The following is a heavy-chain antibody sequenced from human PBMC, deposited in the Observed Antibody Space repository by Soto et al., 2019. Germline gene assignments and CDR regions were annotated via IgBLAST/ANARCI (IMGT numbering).Heavy chain of an antibody. J-gene: IGHJ3*02. D-gene: IGHD6-13*01. CDR1: GYTFTGYY. V-gene: IGHV1-2*04. CDR3: AEEVAAARDAFDI. CDR2: INPNSGGT. Sequence: QVQLVQSGAEVKKPGASVKVSCKASGYTFTGYYMPWVRQAPAQGLEWMGWINPNSGGTNYAQQFKGWVTMTSDTSISTASREQCSLRSDDTAVYHGAEEVAAARDAFDIWGQGTMVTVSS.